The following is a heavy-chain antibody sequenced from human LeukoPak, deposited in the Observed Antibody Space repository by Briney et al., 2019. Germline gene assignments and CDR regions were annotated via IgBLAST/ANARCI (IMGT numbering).Heavy chain of an antibody. CDR1: GYTFTSYY. CDR2: INPRGGIT. Sequence: ASVKVSCKASGYTFTSYYIHWVRQAPGQGLAWMGIINPRGGITSYAQKFQGRVTMTRDTSTSTVYMDLSSLRSEDTAVYYCAREGYYDSSGSNREGFDYWGQGTLVTVSS. J-gene: IGHJ4*02. V-gene: IGHV1-46*01. CDR3: AREGYYDSSGSNREGFDY. D-gene: IGHD3-22*01.